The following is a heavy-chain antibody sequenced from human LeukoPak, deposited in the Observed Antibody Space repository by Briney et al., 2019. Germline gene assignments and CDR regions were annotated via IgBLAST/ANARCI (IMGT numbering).Heavy chain of an antibody. Sequence: PGGSLRLSCAASGLRFTSYWMSWVRQAPGKGLEWVANINQGGNTVNYVDSVKGRVSISRDNANNALFLQMHSLRFEDTAIYYCATTFPYCGDGTCKLGGQGAQVTVSS. CDR1: GLRFTSYW. CDR2: INQGGNTV. V-gene: IGHV3-7*01. CDR3: ATTFPYCGDGTCKL. D-gene: IGHD2-15*01. J-gene: IGHJ4*02.